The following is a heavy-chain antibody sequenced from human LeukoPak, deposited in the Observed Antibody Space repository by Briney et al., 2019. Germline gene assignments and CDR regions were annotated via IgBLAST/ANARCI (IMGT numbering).Heavy chain of an antibody. Sequence: SETLSLTCSVSGGSISSGSYHWSWIRQSAGKGLEWIGRISSSGTTNYNPSLNSRVTFSVDTSQNQFSLNLNSVTAADTAVYYCARDGYYDRYTDAFDIWGQGTMVTVSS. CDR1: GGSISSGSYH. CDR2: ISSSGTT. J-gene: IGHJ3*02. CDR3: ARDGYYDRYTDAFDI. V-gene: IGHV4-61*02. D-gene: IGHD3-22*01.